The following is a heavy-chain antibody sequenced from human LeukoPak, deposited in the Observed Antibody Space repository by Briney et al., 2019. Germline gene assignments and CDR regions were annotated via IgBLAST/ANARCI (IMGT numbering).Heavy chain of an antibody. J-gene: IGHJ2*01. V-gene: IGHV4-59*01. CDR3: ASALGGYYDSSGYYFKSLYFDL. CDR2: IYNSGST. Sequence: SETLSLTCTVSGGSISSYYWSWIRQPPGKGLEWIGYIYNSGSTNYNPSLKSRVTISVDTSKNQFSLKLSSVTAADTAVYYCASALGGYYDSSGYYFKSLYFDLWGRGTLVTVSS. D-gene: IGHD3-22*01. CDR1: GGSISSYY.